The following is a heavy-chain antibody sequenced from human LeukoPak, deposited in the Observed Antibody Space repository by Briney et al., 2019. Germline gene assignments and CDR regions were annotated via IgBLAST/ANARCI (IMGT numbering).Heavy chain of an antibody. D-gene: IGHD3-22*01. V-gene: IGHV3-23*01. CDR3: AKGAMPYYDGSGYNYFDY. CDR2: MSGSGGMT. CDR1: GFTFSAYA. J-gene: IGHJ4*02. Sequence: GGSLRLSCAVSGFTFSAYAMGWVRQAPGKGLEWVSAMSGSGGMTYYADSVKGRFSISRDNSKNTLHLQMNSLRAEDTAVYYCAKGAMPYYDGSGYNYFDYWGQGTPVTVSS.